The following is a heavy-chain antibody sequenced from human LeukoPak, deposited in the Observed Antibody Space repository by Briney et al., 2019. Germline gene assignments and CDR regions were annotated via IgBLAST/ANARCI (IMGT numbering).Heavy chain of an antibody. CDR1: GGSFSGYY. CDR2: INHSGST. J-gene: IGHJ3*02. D-gene: IGHD2-2*01. CDR3: ARLGYCSSTSCPPDAFDI. Sequence: SETLSLTCAVYGGSFSGYYWSWIRQPPGKGLEWIGKINHSGSTNYNPSLKSRVTISVDTSKNQFSLKLSSVTAADTAVYYCARLGYCSSTSCPPDAFDIWGQGTMVTVSS. V-gene: IGHV4-34*01.